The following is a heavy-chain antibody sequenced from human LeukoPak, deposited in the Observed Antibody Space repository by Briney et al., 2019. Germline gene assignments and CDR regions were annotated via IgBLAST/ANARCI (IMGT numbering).Heavy chain of an antibody. V-gene: IGHV3-48*04. CDR3: ARDYYDSSGYSSY. CDR1: GFTFSSYS. D-gene: IGHD3-22*01. Sequence: GGSLRLSCAASGFTFSSYSMNWVRQAPGKGLEWVSYISSSSSTIYYADSVKGRFTISRDNAKNSLYLQMNSLRAEDTAVYYCARDYYDSSGYSSYWGQGTLVTVSS. CDR2: ISSSSSTI. J-gene: IGHJ4*02.